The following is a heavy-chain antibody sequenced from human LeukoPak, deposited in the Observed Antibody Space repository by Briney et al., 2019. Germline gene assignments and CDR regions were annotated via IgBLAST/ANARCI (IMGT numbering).Heavy chain of an antibody. CDR2: ISGSGGST. CDR1: GFTFSSYA. V-gene: IGHV3-23*01. Sequence: PGGSLRLSCAASGFTFSSYARSWVRQAPGKGLEWVADISGSGGSTYYAVSVKGRFTISRDNSKNTLYLQMNSLRAEDTAVYYCAKGGSYYPDGYYYYGMDVWGQGTTVTVSS. D-gene: IGHD1-26*01. CDR3: AKGGSYYPDGYYYYGMDV. J-gene: IGHJ6*02.